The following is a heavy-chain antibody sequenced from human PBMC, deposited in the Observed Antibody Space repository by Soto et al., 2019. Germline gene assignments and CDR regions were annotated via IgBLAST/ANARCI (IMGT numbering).Heavy chain of an antibody. CDR1: GFTFSSYA. Sequence: PGGSLRLSCAASGFTFSSYAMSWVRQAPGKGLEWVSAISGSGGSTYYADSVKGRFTISRDNSKNTLYLQMNSLRAEDTAVYYCAKDPRSERLTFIDYWGQGTLVTLSS. CDR2: ISGSGGST. V-gene: IGHV3-23*01. D-gene: IGHD3-3*02. J-gene: IGHJ4*02. CDR3: AKDPRSERLTFIDY.